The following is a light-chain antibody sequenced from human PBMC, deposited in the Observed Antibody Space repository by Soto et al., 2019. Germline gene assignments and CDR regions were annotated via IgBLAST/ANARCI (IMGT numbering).Light chain of an antibody. CDR1: QSISSW. V-gene: IGKV1-5*03. CDR3: QQYNSYSRT. CDR2: KAS. Sequence: DIQMTQSPSTLSASVGDRVTITCRASQSISSWWAWYQQKPGKAPKLLIYKASSLESGVPSRFSGSGSGTDFTLTISSLEPDDFAADDCQQYNSYSRTFGQGTKVEIK. J-gene: IGKJ1*01.